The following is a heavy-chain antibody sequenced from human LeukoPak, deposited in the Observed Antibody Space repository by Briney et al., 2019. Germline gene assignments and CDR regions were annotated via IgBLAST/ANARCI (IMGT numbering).Heavy chain of an antibody. J-gene: IGHJ4*02. Sequence: GGSLILSCAASGFTFSSNAMNWVRQAPGKGLEWVAAIYGRGETTYYADLVKGRFTISRDNSKNTLYLQMNSLRAEDTAVYYCAKTAMIKVIINTYPKGLNYWGQGTLVTVSS. CDR1: GFTFSSNA. CDR3: AKTAMIKVIINTYPKGLNY. V-gene: IGHV3-23*01. CDR2: IYGRGETT. D-gene: IGHD3-10*01.